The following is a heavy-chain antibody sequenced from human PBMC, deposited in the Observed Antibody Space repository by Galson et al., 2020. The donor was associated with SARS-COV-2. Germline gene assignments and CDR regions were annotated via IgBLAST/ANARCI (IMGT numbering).Heavy chain of an antibody. CDR2: ISSSSTI. Sequence: GGYLRLSCAASGFTFSSYSMNWVRQAPGKGLEWVSYISSSSTIYYADSVKGRFTISRDNAKNSLYLQMNSLRAEDTAVYYCAREYMLTSIHLGYWCQGILVTVSS. D-gene: IGHD1-1*01. CDR3: AREYMLTSIHLGY. V-gene: IGHV3-48*01. CDR1: GFTFSSYS. J-gene: IGHJ4*02.